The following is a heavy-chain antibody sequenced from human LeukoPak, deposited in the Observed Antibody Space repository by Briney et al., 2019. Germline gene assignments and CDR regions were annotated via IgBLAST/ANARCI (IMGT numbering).Heavy chain of an antibody. CDR3: ARDRMGGSYKRTDY. V-gene: IGHV3-21*01. Sequence: GGSLRLSCAASGFTFSSDSMNWVRQAPGKGLEWVSSISSSSSYIYYADSMKGRFTISRDNAKNSLYLQMNSLRAEDTAVYYCARDRMGGSYKRTDYWGQGTLVTVSS. D-gene: IGHD1-26*01. CDR2: ISSSSSYI. J-gene: IGHJ4*02. CDR1: GFTFSSDS.